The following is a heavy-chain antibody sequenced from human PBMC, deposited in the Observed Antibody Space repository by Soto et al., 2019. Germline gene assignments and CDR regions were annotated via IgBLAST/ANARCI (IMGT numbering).Heavy chain of an antibody. CDR1: GCTFSSYA. D-gene: IGHD1-26*01. J-gene: IGHJ4*02. Sequence: VGSLRLSCAASGCTFSSYAMHWVRQAPGKGLEWVAVISYDGSNKYYADAAKGRLTISRDNSKNTLYLQMNSLRAEDTAVYYCARDLSGSHHGTSPLDYWGQGTLVTVSS. V-gene: IGHV3-30-3*01. CDR2: ISYDGSNK. CDR3: ARDLSGSHHGTSPLDY.